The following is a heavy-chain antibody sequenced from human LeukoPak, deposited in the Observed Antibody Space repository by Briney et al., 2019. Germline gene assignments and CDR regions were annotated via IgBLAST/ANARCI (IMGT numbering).Heavy chain of an antibody. CDR1: GYTFTSYY. V-gene: IGHV1-46*01. Sequence: ASVRVSCKASGYTFTSYYMHWVRQAPGQGREWRGIINPSGGSTSYAQKFQGRVTMTRDMSTSTVYMELSSLRSEDTAVYYCASQGYYYDSSGYYYVDYWGQGTLVTVSS. CDR2: INPSGGST. J-gene: IGHJ4*02. D-gene: IGHD3-22*01. CDR3: ASQGYYYDSSGYYYVDY.